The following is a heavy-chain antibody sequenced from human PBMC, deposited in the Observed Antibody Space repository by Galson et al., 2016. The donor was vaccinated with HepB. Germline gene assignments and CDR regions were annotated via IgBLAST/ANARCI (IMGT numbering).Heavy chain of an antibody. V-gene: IGHV3-23*01. CDR3: VRGSTAPDV. J-gene: IGHJ6*04. D-gene: IGHD3-16*01. Sequence: SLRLSCAASGFIFSSYGMTWVRQAPGKGLEVVSSISRSGDSTDYAESVEGRFTISRDNSRSMLFLQMNSLKTEDTGVYYCVRGSTAPDVWGKGTTVTVSS. CDR1: GFIFSSYG. CDR2: ISRSGDST.